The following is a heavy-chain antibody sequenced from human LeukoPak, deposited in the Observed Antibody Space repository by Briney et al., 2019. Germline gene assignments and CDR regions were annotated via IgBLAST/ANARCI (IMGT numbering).Heavy chain of an antibody. J-gene: IGHJ4*02. V-gene: IGHV3-64D*06. CDR2: ISGNGGST. CDR1: GFTFSGYA. Sequence: GGSLRLSCSASGFTFSGYAMYWVRQAPGKGLEYVSAISGNGGSTYYADSVKGRFTISRDNSKNTLYLQMSSLRAEDTAVYYYVRGFTYYYGSGSYVDYWGQGTLVTVSS. CDR3: VRGFTYYYGSGSYVDY. D-gene: IGHD3-10*01.